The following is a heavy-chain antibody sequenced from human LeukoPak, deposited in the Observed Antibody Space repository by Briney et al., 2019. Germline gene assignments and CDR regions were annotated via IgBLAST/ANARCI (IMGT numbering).Heavy chain of an antibody. CDR2: IVGSSST. V-gene: IGHV3-21*01. CDR3: ARVGAGSSRDY. CDR1: GFTFSNFA. Sequence: GGSLRLSCAASGFTFSNFAMTWVRQAPGKGLEWVSSIVGSSSTYYADSLKGRFTISRDNAKNSLYLQMNSLRAEDTAVYYCARVGAGSSRDYWGQGTLVTVSS. J-gene: IGHJ4*02. D-gene: IGHD6-13*01.